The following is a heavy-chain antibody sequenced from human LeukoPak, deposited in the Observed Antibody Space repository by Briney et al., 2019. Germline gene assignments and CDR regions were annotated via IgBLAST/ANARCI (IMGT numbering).Heavy chain of an antibody. V-gene: IGHV4-59*01. CDR2: IYYSGST. CDR3: ARGPAAMRVFDY. J-gene: IGHJ4*02. Sequence: SETLSLTCTVSGGSISSYYWSWIRQPPGKGLECIEYIYYSGSTNYNPCLKSRVTISVDTSKNKFSLNMSSVTAADTAVYYCARGPAAMRVFDYWGQGTLVTVSS. D-gene: IGHD2-2*01. CDR1: GGSISSYY.